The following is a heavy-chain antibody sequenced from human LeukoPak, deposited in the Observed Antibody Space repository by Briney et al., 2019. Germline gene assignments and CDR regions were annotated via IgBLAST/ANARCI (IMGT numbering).Heavy chain of an antibody. Sequence: PGGSLRLSCAASGFTFSSYSMNWVRQAPGKGLEWVSAISGSGGSTYYADSVKGRFTISRDNSKNTLYLQMNSLRAEDTAVYYCAKDGEGDSSSWPDAFDIWGQGTMVTVSS. CDR2: ISGSGGST. CDR1: GFTFSSYS. V-gene: IGHV3-23*01. J-gene: IGHJ3*02. D-gene: IGHD6-13*01. CDR3: AKDGEGDSSSWPDAFDI.